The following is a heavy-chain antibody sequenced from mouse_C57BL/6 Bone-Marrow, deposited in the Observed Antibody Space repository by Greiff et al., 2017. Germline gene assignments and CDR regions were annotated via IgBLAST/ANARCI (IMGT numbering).Heavy chain of an antibody. D-gene: IGHD2-5*01. V-gene: IGHV1-64*01. CDR3: ARDTYSNYEDAMDY. CDR1: GYTFTSYW. Sequence: QVQLQQPGAELVKPGASVKLSCKASGYTFTSYWMHWVKQRPGHGLEWIGMIHPNSGSTNYNEKFKSKATLTVAKSSSTAYMQLSSLTSEDSAVYYGARDTYSNYEDAMDYWGQGTSVTVSS. CDR2: IHPNSGST. J-gene: IGHJ4*01.